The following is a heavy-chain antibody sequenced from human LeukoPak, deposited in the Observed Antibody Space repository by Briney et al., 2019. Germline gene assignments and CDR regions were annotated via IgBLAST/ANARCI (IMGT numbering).Heavy chain of an antibody. CDR1: GGSISSGGLY. CDR3: ASSMSGLHIDN. V-gene: IGHV4-31*03. Sequence: SETLSLTCTVSGGSISSGGLYWTWIRQHPGGGLEWIGNIYQSGSTYDHPSLKSRVTISADTSNNQFSLKLSSVTAADTAVYYCASSMSGLHIDNWGPGTLVTVSS. CDR2: IYQSGST. D-gene: IGHD2-21*02. J-gene: IGHJ4*02.